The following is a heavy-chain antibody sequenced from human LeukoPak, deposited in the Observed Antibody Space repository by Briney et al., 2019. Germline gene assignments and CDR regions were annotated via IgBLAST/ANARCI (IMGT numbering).Heavy chain of an antibody. CDR3: ARDGAASCMDV. J-gene: IGHJ6*03. D-gene: IGHD6-25*01. V-gene: IGHV4-38-2*02. CDR2: INHSGTT. CDR1: GYSIISAYY. Sequence: SETLSLTCAVSGYSIISAYYWGWIRQPPGKGLEWIGSINHSGTTSYNPSLKSRVTISVDTSKNQFSLKLSSVTAADTAVYYCARDGAASCMDVWGKGTTVTVSS.